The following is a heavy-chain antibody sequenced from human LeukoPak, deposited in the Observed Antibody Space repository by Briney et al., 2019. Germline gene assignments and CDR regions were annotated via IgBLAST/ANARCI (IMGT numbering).Heavy chain of an antibody. V-gene: IGHV3-15*01. CDR3: NTFNWNSPFDY. D-gene: IGHD1-20*01. J-gene: IGHJ4*02. CDR2: IRSKTSGGTT. Sequence: GGSLRLSCTASGFTFSDAWVTWVRQAPGKGLDWVGRIRSKTSGGTTDYAAPVNGRFTISRDDSKNTIFLQMNSLKTEDTAVYYCNTFNWNSPFDYWGQGTLVTVSS. CDR1: GFTFSDAW.